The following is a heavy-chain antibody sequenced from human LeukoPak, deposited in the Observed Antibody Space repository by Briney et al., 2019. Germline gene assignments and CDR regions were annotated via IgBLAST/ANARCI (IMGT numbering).Heavy chain of an antibody. D-gene: IGHD5-18*01. Sequence: PGGSLRLPCAASGFTFSSYAMSWVRQAPGKGLEWVSAISGSGGSTYYADSVKGRFTISRDNSKNTLYLQMNSLRAEDTAVYYCAKDPTWIQLWHSDYWGQGTLVTVSS. V-gene: IGHV3-23*01. J-gene: IGHJ4*02. CDR2: ISGSGGST. CDR3: AKDPTWIQLWHSDY. CDR1: GFTFSSYA.